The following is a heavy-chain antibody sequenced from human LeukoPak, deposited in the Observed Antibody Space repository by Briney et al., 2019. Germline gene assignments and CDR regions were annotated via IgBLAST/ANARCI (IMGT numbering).Heavy chain of an antibody. J-gene: IGHJ4*02. CDR2: INPNSGGT. Sequence: ASVKVSCKASGYXFTGYYIHWVRQAPGQGLEWMGWINPNSGGTNYAQKFQGRVTMTRDTSISTAYMELSRLRSDDTAVYYCARLAYDSSGSYWGQGTLVTVSS. D-gene: IGHD3-22*01. V-gene: IGHV1-2*02. CDR3: ARLAYDSSGSY. CDR1: GYXFTGYY.